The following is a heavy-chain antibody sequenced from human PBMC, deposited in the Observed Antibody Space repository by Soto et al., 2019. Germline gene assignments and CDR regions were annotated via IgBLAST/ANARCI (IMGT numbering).Heavy chain of an antibody. J-gene: IGHJ4*02. CDR2: INNGGGT. CDR3: ATSSDWSPLLDY. CDR1: QYTFSNYY. Sequence: GASVKVSFKASQYTFSNYYLHWVRQAPGQRPEWMGWINNGGGTIYAQDFQGRLTMTRDTSITTAYMELSRLSSDDTAFYYCATSSDWSPLLDYWGQGTLVTVSS. V-gene: IGHV1-2*02. D-gene: IGHD6-19*01.